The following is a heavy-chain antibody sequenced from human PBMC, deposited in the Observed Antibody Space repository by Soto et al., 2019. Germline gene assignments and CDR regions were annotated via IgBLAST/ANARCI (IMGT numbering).Heavy chain of an antibody. CDR3: ARDQRIPTAGTPYYYYDLDV. CDR2: MFYSGTI. D-gene: IGHD6-13*01. CDR1: GGSVRSGNYF. J-gene: IGHJ6*02. V-gene: IGHV4-61*01. Sequence: SETLSLTCTVSGGSVRSGNYFWSWLRQPPGKGLEWIGNMFYSGTINYNPSLKSRVTIFVDTSKNQFSLRLTSVTAADTAIYYCARDQRIPTAGTPYYYYDLDVWGPGTTVTAP.